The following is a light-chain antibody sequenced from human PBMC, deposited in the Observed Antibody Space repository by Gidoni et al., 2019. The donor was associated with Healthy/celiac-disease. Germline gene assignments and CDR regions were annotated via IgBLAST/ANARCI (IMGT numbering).Light chain of an antibody. CDR3: QQRSNWPLIT. Sequence: PGERATLSCRASQSVSSYLAWYQQKPGQAPRLLIYDASNRATGIPARFSGSGSGTDFTLTISSLEPEDFAVYYCQQRSNWPLITFGQGTRLEIK. J-gene: IGKJ5*01. CDR2: DAS. CDR1: QSVSSY. V-gene: IGKV3-11*01.